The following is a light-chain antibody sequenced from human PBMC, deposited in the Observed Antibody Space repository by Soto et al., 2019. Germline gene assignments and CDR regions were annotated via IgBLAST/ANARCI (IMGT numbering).Light chain of an antibody. V-gene: IGKV3D-20*01. CDR3: QQYGSSPQT. CDR1: QSVSSSY. J-gene: IGKJ1*01. CDR2: GAS. Sequence: EIVVTQSPATLSVPXXXXXXXXXXXSQSVSSSYLAWYQQKPGLAPRLLIYGASSRATGTPGRFSGSGSGTDFTLTITRLEPEDFAVYYCQQYGSSPQTFGQGTKVDIK.